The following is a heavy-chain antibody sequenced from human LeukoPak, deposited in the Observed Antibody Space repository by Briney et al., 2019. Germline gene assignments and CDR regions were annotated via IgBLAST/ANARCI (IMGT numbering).Heavy chain of an antibody. Sequence: PSETLSLTCAVYGGSFSSYYWSWIRQPPGEGLEWIGYIYYSGSTNYNPSLKSRVTISVDTSKNQFSLKLSSVTAADTAVYYCASYGSGSYYMGFDYWGQGTLVTVSS. D-gene: IGHD3-10*01. CDR1: GGSFSSYY. CDR2: IYYSGST. CDR3: ASYGSGSYYMGFDY. J-gene: IGHJ4*02. V-gene: IGHV4-59*01.